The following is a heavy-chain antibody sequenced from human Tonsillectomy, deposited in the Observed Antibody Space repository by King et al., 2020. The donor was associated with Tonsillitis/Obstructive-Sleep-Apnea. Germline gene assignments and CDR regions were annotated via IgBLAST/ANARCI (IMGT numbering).Heavy chain of an antibody. CDR3: ARLGGGYCRSTSCLSWFDP. CDR1: GYSFTSYW. J-gene: IGHJ5*02. D-gene: IGHD2-2*01. Sequence: VQLVQSGAEVKKPGESLRISCKGSGYSFTSYWISWVRQMPGKGLEWMGRIDPSDSYTNYSPSFQGHVTMSADKPISTAYLQWSSLKASDTVMYYCARLGGGYCRSTSCLSWFDPWGQGTLVTVSS. CDR2: IDPSDSYT. V-gene: IGHV5-10-1*03.